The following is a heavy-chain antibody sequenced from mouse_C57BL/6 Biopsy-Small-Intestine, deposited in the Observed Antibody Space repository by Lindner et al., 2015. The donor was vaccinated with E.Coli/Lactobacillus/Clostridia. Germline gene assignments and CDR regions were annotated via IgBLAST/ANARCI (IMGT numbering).Heavy chain of an antibody. CDR2: ISYSGNT. Sequence: VQLQESGPGLAKPSQTLSLTCSVTGYSIASDYWNWIRKFPGNKLEYMGYISYSGNTYYNPSLKSRISITRDTSKNQYYLQLNSVTTEDTATYYCARFEGSSYGHFDVWGTGTTVTVSS. CDR3: ARFEGSSYGHFDV. J-gene: IGHJ1*03. D-gene: IGHD1-1*01. V-gene: IGHV3-8*01. CDR1: GYSIASDY.